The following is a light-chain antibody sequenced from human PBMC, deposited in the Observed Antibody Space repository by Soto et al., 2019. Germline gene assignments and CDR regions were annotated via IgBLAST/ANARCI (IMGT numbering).Light chain of an antibody. J-gene: IGKJ4*02. V-gene: IGKV1-39*01. CDR1: QSISNY. Sequence: DMEMTQSPSSLSASVGDRVTITCRASQSISNYLNWYQHKPGKVPKLLTYAASSLQSRVPTRFSGSGSGTDITLTINSLQPEEFAIDYCQQSYGTPLTFGGGTKIEIK. CDR3: QQSYGTPLT. CDR2: AAS.